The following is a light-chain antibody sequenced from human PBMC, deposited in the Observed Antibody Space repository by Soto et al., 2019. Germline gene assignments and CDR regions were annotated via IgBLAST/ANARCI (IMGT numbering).Light chain of an antibody. V-gene: IGLV1-44*01. CDR3: AAGDDSLNGWV. Sequence: QSVLTQPPSASGTPGQRVTLSCSGSSSNIETNTVSWYQQLPGTAPKLLIYTNNQRPSGVPDRFSGSKSGTSASLAISGLQAEDEAEYYCAAGDDSLNGWVFGGGTKLTVL. J-gene: IGLJ3*02. CDR2: TNN. CDR1: SSNIETNT.